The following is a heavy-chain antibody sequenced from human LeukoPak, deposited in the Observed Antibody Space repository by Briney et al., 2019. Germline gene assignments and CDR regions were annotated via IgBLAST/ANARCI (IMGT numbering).Heavy chain of an antibody. D-gene: IGHD7-27*01. J-gene: IGHJ2*01. V-gene: IGHV3-23*01. Sequence: GGSPRLSCAASGFTFSIYAMNWVRQAPGRGLEWVSVISGRGEHTYYADSVKGRFTISRDNSNNTLYLQMNSLRAEDAAVYYCARDLSGDWYFDLWGRGTLVTVSS. CDR1: GFTFSIYA. CDR3: ARDLSGDWYFDL. CDR2: ISGRGEHT.